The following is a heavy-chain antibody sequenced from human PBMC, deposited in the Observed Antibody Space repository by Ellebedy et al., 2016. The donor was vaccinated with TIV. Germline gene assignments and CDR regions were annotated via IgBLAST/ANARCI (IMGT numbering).Heavy chain of an antibody. CDR1: GFTFSSYG. CDR3: ARAAGLAVPAASYGMDA. Sequence: GESLKISCAASGFTFSSYGMHWVRQAPGKGLEWVAVIWYDGSNKYYADSVKGRFTISRDNSKNTLYLQMNSLRAEDTAVYYCARAAGLAVPAASYGMDAWGQGTTVTVSS. D-gene: IGHD2-2*01. CDR2: IWYDGSNK. V-gene: IGHV3-33*01. J-gene: IGHJ6*02.